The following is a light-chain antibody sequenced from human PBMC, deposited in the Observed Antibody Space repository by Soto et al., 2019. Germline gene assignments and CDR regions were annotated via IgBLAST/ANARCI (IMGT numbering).Light chain of an antibody. Sequence: SYELTQPPSVSVAPGKTARITCGGNNIGSKSVHWYQQKPGQAPVLVIYYDSDRPSGIPERFSGSNSGNTATLTISRVEAEDEADYYCQVWDSSSDHYVFGTGTKLNVL. J-gene: IGLJ1*01. V-gene: IGLV3-21*04. CDR2: YDS. CDR3: QVWDSSSDHYV. CDR1: NIGSKS.